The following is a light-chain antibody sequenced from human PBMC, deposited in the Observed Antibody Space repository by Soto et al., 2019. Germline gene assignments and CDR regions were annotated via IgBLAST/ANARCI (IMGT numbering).Light chain of an antibody. CDR3: QHYGSSPRRT. J-gene: IGKJ1*01. CDR2: GTS. V-gene: IGKV3-20*01. Sequence: EIVLTQSPGTLSLSPGDRATPSGRVNQTITAPSLAWYQNKPGQAPRLLVFGTSSRATGIPDRFSGSRSGTDFTLTIQRLEPEDFALYYCQHYGSSPRRTFGQGTKVEMK. CDR1: QTITAPS.